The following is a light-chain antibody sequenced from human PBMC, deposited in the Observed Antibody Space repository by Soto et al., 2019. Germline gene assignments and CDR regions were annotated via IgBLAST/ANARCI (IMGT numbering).Light chain of an antibody. J-gene: IGKJ2*01. CDR2: DAS. V-gene: IGKV3-11*01. Sequence: EIVLTQSPATLSLSPGERATLSCRASQSVSRYFAWYQQKPCQAPRLLSYDASSSATGIPARFSVSGSGTDFTLTITTLEPEDFALYYDQQRSNWTSTFGHGTKLEIK. CDR1: QSVSRY. CDR3: QQRSNWTST.